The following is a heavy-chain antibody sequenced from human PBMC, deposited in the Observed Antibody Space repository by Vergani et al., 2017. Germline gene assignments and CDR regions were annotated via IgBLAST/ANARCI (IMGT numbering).Heavy chain of an antibody. Sequence: QVQLQESGPGLVKSSETLSLTCSVSFDSIRNLYCNWIRQPPGKGLEWIGSIHYSENTNYNPSLKTRVTISVDTSKNQFSLTFTSVTAADTAVYYCASDNHNGQRWERWGQGILVTVTS. J-gene: IGHJ4*02. CDR1: FDSIRNLY. CDR2: IHYSENT. V-gene: IGHV4-59*11. CDR3: ASDNHNGQRWER. D-gene: IGHD4-23*01.